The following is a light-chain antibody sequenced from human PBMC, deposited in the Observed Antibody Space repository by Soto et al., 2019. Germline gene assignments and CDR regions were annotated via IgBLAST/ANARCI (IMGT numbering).Light chain of an antibody. Sequence: DIVMTQSPDSLAVSLGERATINCKSSQSVLYSSNNKNYLAWYLQKPGQAPQLLIYLASIRASGVPDRFSGSGSGRQFTLKISRVEAEDVGVYFCMQGLETPPVTFGQGTRLEIK. CDR3: MQGLETPPVT. CDR2: LAS. V-gene: IGKV4-1*01. J-gene: IGKJ5*01. CDR1: QSVLYSSNNKNY.